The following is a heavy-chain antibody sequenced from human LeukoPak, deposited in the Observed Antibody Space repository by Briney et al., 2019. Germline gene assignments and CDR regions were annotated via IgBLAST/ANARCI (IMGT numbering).Heavy chain of an antibody. CDR1: GFSVSSKD. J-gene: IGHJ4*02. D-gene: IGHD3-16*01. Sequence: PGGSLRLSCAASGFSVSSKDMSWVRQAPGKGLEWVSVIYTGGSTYYADSVKGRFTISRDNPKNTLYLQMNGLRAEDTAVYYCARHDPHFDYWGQGTLVTVSS. CDR3: ARHDPHFDY. V-gene: IGHV3-53*01. CDR2: IYTGGST.